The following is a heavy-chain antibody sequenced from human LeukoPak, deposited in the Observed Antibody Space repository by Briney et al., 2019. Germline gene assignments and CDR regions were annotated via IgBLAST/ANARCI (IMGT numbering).Heavy chain of an antibody. D-gene: IGHD1-26*01. V-gene: IGHV3-23*01. J-gene: IGHJ4*02. CDR1: GYTFTSYA. CDR3: ARGRVGATLYFDY. Sequence: GGSLRLSRAAPGYTFTSYAMSWVRQAPGKGLGWVSAISGSGGSTYYADSVKGRFTISRDNSKNTLYLQMNSLRAEDTAVYYCARGRVGATLYFDYWGQGTLVTVSS. CDR2: ISGSGGST.